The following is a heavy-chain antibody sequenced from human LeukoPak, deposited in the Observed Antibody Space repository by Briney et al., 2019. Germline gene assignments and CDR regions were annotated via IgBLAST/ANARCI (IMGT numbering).Heavy chain of an antibody. V-gene: IGHV3-9*01. CDR1: GFTFDDYA. CDR3: AKGYPSFGDLRFDP. J-gene: IGHJ5*02. D-gene: IGHD3-10*01. CDR2: PSWNSGSI. Sequence: PGRSLRLSCAASGFTFDDYALHWVRKAPGKGLEGVSGPSWNSGSIGYADSVKGRFTIYRDNAKNSLYLQMNSLRAEDTALYYCAKGYPSFGDLRFDPWGQGTLVTVSS.